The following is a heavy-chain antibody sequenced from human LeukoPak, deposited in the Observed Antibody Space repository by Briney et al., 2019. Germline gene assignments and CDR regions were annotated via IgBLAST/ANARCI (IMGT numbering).Heavy chain of an antibody. CDR2: LYYSGST. CDR3: ARDSIAAGAFDI. J-gene: IGHJ3*02. CDR1: GGSITNYY. V-gene: IGHV4-39*02. Sequence: PSETLSLTCTVSGGSITNYYWGWIRQPPGKGLEWIGSLYYSGSTYYNPSLKSRVTISVGTSNNQFSLKLNSVTAADTAVYYCARDSIAAGAFDIWGQGTMVTVSS. D-gene: IGHD6-25*01.